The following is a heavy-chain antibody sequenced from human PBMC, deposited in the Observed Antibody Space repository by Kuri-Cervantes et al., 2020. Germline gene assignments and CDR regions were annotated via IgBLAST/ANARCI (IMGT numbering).Heavy chain of an antibody. CDR2: INHSGST. J-gene: IGHJ5*02. CDR3: VRASYCGGDCSPRFDP. D-gene: IGHD2-21*01. V-gene: IGHV4-34*01. Sequence: SETLSPTCAVYGGSLSGYYWSWIRQPPGKGLEWIGEINHSGSTNYNPSLKSRVTISVDTSKNQFSLELRSVTAADTAVYYFVRASYCGGDCSPRFDPWGQGTLVTVSS. CDR1: GGSLSGYY.